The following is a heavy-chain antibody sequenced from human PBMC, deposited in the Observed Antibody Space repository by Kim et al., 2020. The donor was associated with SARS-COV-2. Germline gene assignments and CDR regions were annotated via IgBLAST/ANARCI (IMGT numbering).Heavy chain of an antibody. CDR2: INPSGGST. J-gene: IGHJ4*02. CDR1: GYTFTSYY. D-gene: IGHD6-13*01. V-gene: IGHV1-46*01. Sequence: ASVKVSCKASGYTFTSYYMHWVRQAPGQGLEWMGIINPSGGSTSYAQKFQGRVTMTRDTSTSTVYMELSSLRSEDTAVYYCARDKRSWTGRGPFDYWGQGTLVTVSS. CDR3: ARDKRSWTGRGPFDY.